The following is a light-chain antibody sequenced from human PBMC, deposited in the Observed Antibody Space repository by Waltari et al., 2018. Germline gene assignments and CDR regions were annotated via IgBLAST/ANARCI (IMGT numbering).Light chain of an antibody. V-gene: IGKV2-29*02. J-gene: IGKJ3*01. CDR1: QSLLHSNGNTY. CDR2: RVS. CDR3: MQALQTPFT. Sequence: DIVMTQTPLSLPVTPGETASISCRSSQSLLHSNGNTYLYWYLQKPGQPPRLLIYRVSNRFSGVPDGFSGSGSGTDFTLKVSRVEAEDVGIYYCMQALQTPFTFGPGTKLDIK.